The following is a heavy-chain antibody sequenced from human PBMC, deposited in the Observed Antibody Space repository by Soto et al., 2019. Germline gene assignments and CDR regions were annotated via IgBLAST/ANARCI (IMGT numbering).Heavy chain of an antibody. CDR1: GYTFTSYA. V-gene: IGHV1-3*01. CDR2: INAGNGNT. J-gene: IGHJ2*01. D-gene: IGHD2-2*01. CDR3: ARESKRRVDWYFDL. Sequence: QVQLVQSGAEVKKPGASVKGSCKASGYTFTSYAMHWVRQAPGQRLEWMGWINAGNGNTKYSQKFQGRVTITRDTXXSTAYMDLSSLRSEDTAVYYCARESKRRVDWYFDLWGRGTLVTVSS.